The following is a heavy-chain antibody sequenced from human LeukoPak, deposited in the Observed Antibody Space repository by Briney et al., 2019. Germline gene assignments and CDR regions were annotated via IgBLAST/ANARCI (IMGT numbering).Heavy chain of an antibody. V-gene: IGHV3-48*02. CDR2: ISSSSSAI. D-gene: IGHD5-24*01. CDR1: GFNFSPYS. Sequence: GGSLRLSCAASGFNFSPYSRKWLRQAPGKGLEWVSYISSSSSAIYYADSVKGRFTISRDNAKKLLYLQMNSLRDEDTAVYYWASRRWLDPWRQGTLVTVSS. CDR3: ASRRWLDP. J-gene: IGHJ4*02.